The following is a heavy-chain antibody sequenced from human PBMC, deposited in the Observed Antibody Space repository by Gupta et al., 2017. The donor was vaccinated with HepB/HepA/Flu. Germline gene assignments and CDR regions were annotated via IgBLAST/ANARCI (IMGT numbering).Heavy chain of an antibody. D-gene: IGHD2-2*03. Sequence: QVTLKESGPVLVKPTETLTLTCTVSGFSLSNARMGVSWIRQPPGKALEWLAHIFSNDEKSYSTSLKSRLTISKDTSKSQVVLTMTNMDPVDTATYYCARFSVGYCSSTSCYHLDYWGQGTLVTVSS. CDR1: GFSLSNARMG. CDR3: ARFSVGYCSSTSCYHLDY. V-gene: IGHV2-26*01. J-gene: IGHJ4*02. CDR2: IFSNDEK.